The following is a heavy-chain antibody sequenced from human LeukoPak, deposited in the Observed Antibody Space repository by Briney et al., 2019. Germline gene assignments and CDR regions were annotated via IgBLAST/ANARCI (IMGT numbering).Heavy chain of an antibody. CDR1: GGTFSSYA. J-gene: IGHJ4*02. CDR3: ASGGYGQYYFDY. CDR2: IIPIFGTA. D-gene: IGHD2-15*01. V-gene: IGHV1-69*01. Sequence: SVKVSYKASGGTFSSYAISWVRQAPGQGLEWMGGIIPIFGTANYAQKFQGRVTITADESTSTAYMELSSLRSEDTAVYYCASGGYGQYYFDYWGQGTLVTVS.